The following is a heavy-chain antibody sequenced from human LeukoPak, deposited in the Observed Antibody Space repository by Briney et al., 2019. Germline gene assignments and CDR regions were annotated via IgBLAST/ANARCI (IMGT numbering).Heavy chain of an antibody. CDR1: GGSISSYY. CDR2: IYYSGST. V-gene: IGHV4-59*12. CDR3: ARGVRGTTTWNSYYDYYYMDV. D-gene: IGHD1-7*01. J-gene: IGHJ6*03. Sequence: PSETLSLTCTVSGGSISSYYWSWIRQPPGKGLEWIGYIYYSGSTYYNPSLKSRVTISVDTSKKQFSLKLRSVTAADTTVYYCARGVRGTTTWNSYYDYYYMDVWGKGTTVTVSS.